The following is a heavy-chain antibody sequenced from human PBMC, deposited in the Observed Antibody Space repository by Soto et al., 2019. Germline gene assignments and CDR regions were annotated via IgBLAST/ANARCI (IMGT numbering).Heavy chain of an antibody. D-gene: IGHD3-10*01. CDR2: IYYSGST. CDR3: ARGPMVLEFASSNEMDA. CDR1: GGSISSYY. J-gene: IGHJ6*03. Sequence: SSETLSLTCTVSGGSISSYYWSWIRQSPGKGLEWIGYIYYSGSTNYNPSLKSRVTISIDTSKNQFSLKLSSVTAADTAVYYCARGPMVLEFASSNEMDAWGKG. V-gene: IGHV4-59*01.